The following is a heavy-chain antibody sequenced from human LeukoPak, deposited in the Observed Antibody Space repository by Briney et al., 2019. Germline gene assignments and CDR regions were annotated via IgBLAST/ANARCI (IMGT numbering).Heavy chain of an antibody. J-gene: IGHJ4*02. CDR2: INPSGGST. CDR1: GYTFTSYY. CDR3: AREGGVPTHFDY. V-gene: IGHV1-46*01. Sequence: GASVTVSFTASGYTFTSYYMHWVRQAPGQGLEWMGIINPSGGSTSYAQKFQGRVTMTRDTSTSTVYMELSSLRSEDTAVYYCAREGGVPTHFDYWGQGTQVTVSS.